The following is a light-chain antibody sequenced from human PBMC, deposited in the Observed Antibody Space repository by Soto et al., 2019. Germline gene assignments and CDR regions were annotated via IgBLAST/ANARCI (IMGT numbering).Light chain of an antibody. J-gene: IGKJ5*01. CDR3: QQLNSYTVT. CDR2: AAS. CDR1: QDISND. Sequence: IQLTQSPYFLSASVGHRFTITFRPSQDISNDFAWYQQKPGKAPKLLIYAASTLQSGVPSRFSGSGSGTDFTLTISSLQPEDFATYYCQQLNSYTVTFGQGTRLEI. V-gene: IGKV1-9*01.